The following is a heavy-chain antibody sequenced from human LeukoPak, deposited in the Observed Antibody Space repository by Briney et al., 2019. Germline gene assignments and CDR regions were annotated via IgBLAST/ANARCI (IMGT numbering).Heavy chain of an antibody. V-gene: IGHV3-72*01. CDR2: NKNKANSYTT. J-gene: IGHJ4*02. Sequence: GGSLRLSCAASGFTFSDHYMDWVRQAPEKGLEWVGRNKNKANSYTTEYAASVRGRFTVSRDDSKSIAYLQMNSLKTEDTAVYYCTRDHVPHGYCSSASCFGPDYWGQGTLVTVSS. CDR3: TRDHVPHGYCSSASCFGPDY. CDR1: GFTFSDHY. D-gene: IGHD2-2*01.